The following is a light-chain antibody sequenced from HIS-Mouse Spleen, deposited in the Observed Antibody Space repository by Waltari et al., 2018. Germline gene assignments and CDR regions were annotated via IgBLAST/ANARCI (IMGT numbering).Light chain of an antibody. V-gene: IGLV3-10*01. Sequence: SYELTQPPSVSVSPGQTARITCSGDALPKKYAYWYQQKSGQAPVLVIYEDSKRPSGIPERFSGSISGTMATLTISGAHVEDEADYYCYSTDSSGNHRVFGGGTKLTVL. CDR1: ALPKKY. J-gene: IGLJ2*01. CDR2: EDS. CDR3: YSTDSSGNHRV.